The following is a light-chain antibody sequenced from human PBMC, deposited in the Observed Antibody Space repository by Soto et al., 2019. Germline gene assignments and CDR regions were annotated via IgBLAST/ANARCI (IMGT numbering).Light chain of an antibody. CDR3: SSYTSSSTLEGYV. V-gene: IGLV2-14*01. CDR2: DVS. J-gene: IGLJ1*01. Sequence: QSVLNQPASVSGSPGQSITISCTGNSSDVGGYNYVSWYQQHPGKAPKLMIYDVSNRPSGVSNRFSGSKSGNTASLTISGLQAEDEADYYCSSYTSSSTLEGYVFGTGTKVTVL. CDR1: SSDVGGYNY.